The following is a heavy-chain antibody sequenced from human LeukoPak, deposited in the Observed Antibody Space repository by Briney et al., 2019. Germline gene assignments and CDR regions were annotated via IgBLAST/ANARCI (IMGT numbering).Heavy chain of an antibody. CDR2: IYHSGST. CDR3: VRCLITMVADS. CDR1: GGSISSGGYS. Sequence: SQTLSLTCAVSGGSISSGGYSWSWIRQPPGKGLEWIGYIYHSGSTYYNPSLKSRVTISVDRSKNQFSLKLSSVTAADTAVYYCVRCLITMVADSWGQGTLVTVSS. D-gene: IGHD3-10*01. J-gene: IGHJ5*02. V-gene: IGHV4-30-2*01.